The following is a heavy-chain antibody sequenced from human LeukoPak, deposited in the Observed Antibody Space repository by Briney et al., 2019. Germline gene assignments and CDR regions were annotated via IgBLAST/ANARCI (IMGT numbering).Heavy chain of an antibody. Sequence: PGGSLRLSCAVSGFTFSSYEMNWVRQAPGKGLEWVSYISSSGSTIYYADSVKGRFTISRDNSMNTLYVQMNSLRAEDTAVYYCAKDLDGSSWYYDAFDIRGQGTMVTVSS. D-gene: IGHD6-13*01. CDR1: GFTFSSYE. J-gene: IGHJ3*02. CDR2: ISSSGSTI. CDR3: AKDLDGSSWYYDAFDI. V-gene: IGHV3-48*03.